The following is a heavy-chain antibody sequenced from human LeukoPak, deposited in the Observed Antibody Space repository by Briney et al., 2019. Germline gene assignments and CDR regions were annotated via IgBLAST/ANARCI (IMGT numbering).Heavy chain of an antibody. D-gene: IGHD2-2*01. CDR1: GFTFSIYW. Sequence: GGSLRLSCAPSGFTFSIYWMSWVRHAPGKGLGWVANIKKEGSEEYYVGSVKGRFTISRAKATNSLYLQMNSLRAEDTAVYYCARDNAPYYYYYYMDVWGKGTTVTVSS. CDR3: ARDNAPYYYYYYMDV. CDR2: IKKEGSEE. V-gene: IGHV3-7*01. J-gene: IGHJ6*03.